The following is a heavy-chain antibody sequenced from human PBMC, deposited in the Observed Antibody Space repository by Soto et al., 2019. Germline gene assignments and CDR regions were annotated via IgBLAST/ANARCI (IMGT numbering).Heavy chain of an antibody. D-gene: IGHD6-13*01. J-gene: IGHJ4*02. CDR1: GFTFDDYA. CDR2: ISWNSGSI. V-gene: IGHV3-9*01. Sequence: EVQLVESGGGLVQPGRSLRLSCAGSGFTFDDYAMHWVREAPGKGLEWVSGISWNSGSIGYADSVKGRFTISSDNAKNSLYLQMNSLRAEDTALYYCAKASRGYRSSWTDYRGQGTLVTVSS. CDR3: AKASRGYRSSWTDY.